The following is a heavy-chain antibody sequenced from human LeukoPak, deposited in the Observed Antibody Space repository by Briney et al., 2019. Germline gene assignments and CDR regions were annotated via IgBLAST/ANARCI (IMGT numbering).Heavy chain of an antibody. D-gene: IGHD4-17*01. J-gene: IGHJ4*02. Sequence: GGSLRLSCAASGFTVSSNYMSWVRQAPGKGLEWVSVIYSGGSTYYADSVKGRFTISRDNSKNTLYLQMNSLRAEDTAVYYCARDIFYGDLAYWGQGTLVTVSS. CDR2: IYSGGST. CDR1: GFTVSSNY. V-gene: IGHV3-66*01. CDR3: ARDIFYGDLAY.